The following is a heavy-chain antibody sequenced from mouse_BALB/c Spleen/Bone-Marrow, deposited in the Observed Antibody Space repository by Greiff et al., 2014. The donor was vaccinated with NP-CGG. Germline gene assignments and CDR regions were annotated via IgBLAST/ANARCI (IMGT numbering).Heavy chain of an antibody. CDR3: ARNGNYGAWFAY. V-gene: IGHV14-3*02. J-gene: IGHJ3*01. Sequence: VQLQQSGAELVKPGASVKLSCTASGFNIKDNYMHWVKQRPEQGLEWIGRIDPADGNTKYDPKFQGKATITADTSSNTAYLQLSSLTSEDTAVYYCARNGNYGAWFAYWGQGTLVTVSA. CDR1: GFNIKDNY. CDR2: IDPADGNT. D-gene: IGHD2-1*01.